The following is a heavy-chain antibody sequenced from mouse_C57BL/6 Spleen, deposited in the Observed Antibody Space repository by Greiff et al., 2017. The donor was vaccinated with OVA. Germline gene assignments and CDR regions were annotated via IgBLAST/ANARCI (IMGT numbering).Heavy chain of an antibody. V-gene: IGHV1-69*01. Sequence: VQLQQPGAEFVMPGASVKLSCKVSGYTFTSYWMHWVKQRPGQGLEWIGEIDPSDSYTNYNQKFKGKSTLTVDKSSSTAYMQLSSLTSEDSAVYYCARGWYFDVWGTGTTVTVSS. CDR3: ARGWYFDV. CDR2: IDPSDSYT. J-gene: IGHJ1*03. CDR1: GYTFTSYW.